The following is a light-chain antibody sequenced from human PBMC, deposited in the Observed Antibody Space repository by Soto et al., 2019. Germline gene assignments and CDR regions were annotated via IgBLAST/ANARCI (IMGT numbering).Light chain of an antibody. J-gene: IGLJ2*01. CDR2: YDD. CDR3: AAWDDSLNGPV. CDR1: NSNIGNNA. Sequence: QSVLTQPPSVSGAPRQRVTISCSGSNSNIGNNAVNWYQQLPGKAPKLLIYYDDLLPSVVSDRFSGSKSGTSASLAISGLQSEDEAGYYWAAWDDSLNGPVFGGGTKLTVL. V-gene: IGLV1-36*01.